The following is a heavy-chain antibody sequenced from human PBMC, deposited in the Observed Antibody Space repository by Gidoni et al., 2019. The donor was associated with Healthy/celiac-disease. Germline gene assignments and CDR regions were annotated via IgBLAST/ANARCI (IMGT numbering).Heavy chain of an antibody. CDR1: GGSFSGYY. Sequence: QVQLQQWGAGLLKPSETLSLTCAVYGGSFSGYYWSWIRQPPGKGLEWIGEINHSGSTNYNPSLKSRVTISVDTSKNQFSLKLSSVTAADTAVYYCARGDSSGYQVISAGFDYWGQGTLVTVSS. CDR2: INHSGST. D-gene: IGHD3-22*01. J-gene: IGHJ4*02. V-gene: IGHV4-34*01. CDR3: ARGDSSGYQVISAGFDY.